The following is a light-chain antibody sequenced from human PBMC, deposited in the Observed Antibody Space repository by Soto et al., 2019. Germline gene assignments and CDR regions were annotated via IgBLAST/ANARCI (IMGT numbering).Light chain of an antibody. J-gene: IGKJ5*01. CDR3: QQSYSTTIT. V-gene: IGKV1-39*01. CDR1: QSISSW. CDR2: AAS. Sequence: DVQITQSPSTVSASVGDRVTITCRASQSISSWLAWYQQKPGKAPKLLIYAASSLQSGVPSRFSGSGSGTDFTLTISSLQPEDFATYYCQQSYSTTITFGQGTRLEIK.